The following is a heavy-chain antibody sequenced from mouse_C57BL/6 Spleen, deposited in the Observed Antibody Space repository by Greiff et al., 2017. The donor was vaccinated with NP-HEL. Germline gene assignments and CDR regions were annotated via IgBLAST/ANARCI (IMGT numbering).Heavy chain of an antibody. CDR1: GFTFTTYA. CDR3: VRGAAGYAMDY. CDR2: IRSKSSNSAT. D-gene: IGHD3-3*01. V-gene: IGHV10-3*01. J-gene: IGHJ4*01. Sequence: DVMLVESGGGLVQPKGSLKLSCAASGFTFTTYAMHWVRQDPGKGLEWVARIRSKSSNSATYYADSVKDRFTISRDDSQSMLYLQMINLKTEDTAMYYCVRGAAGYAMDYWGQGTSVTVSS.